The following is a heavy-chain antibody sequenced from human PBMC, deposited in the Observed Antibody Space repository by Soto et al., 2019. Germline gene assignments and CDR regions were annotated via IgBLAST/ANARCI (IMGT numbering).Heavy chain of an antibody. V-gene: IGHV3-11*01. CDR2: ISSSGSSI. CDR1: GFTFSDYY. J-gene: IGHJ4*02. CDR3: ASHCGGDCYGRGSGGYDY. Sequence: QVQLVESGGGLVKPGGSLRLSCAASGFTFSDYYMSWIRQAPGKGLEWVSYISSSGSSIYYADSVKGRFTISRDNAKKSLYLQVNGRRAEETAVYYCASHCGGDCYGRGSGGYDYWGQGTLVTVSS. D-gene: IGHD2-21*01.